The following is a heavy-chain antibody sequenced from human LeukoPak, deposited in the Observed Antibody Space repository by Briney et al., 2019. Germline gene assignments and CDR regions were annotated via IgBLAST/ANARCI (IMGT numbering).Heavy chain of an antibody. CDR3: ARGYSSSYRIDY. V-gene: IGHV3-74*01. J-gene: IGHJ4*02. CDR2: INTDGSSA. CDR1: GFTFSNYW. Sequence: PGGSLRLSCAASGFTFSNYWMHWVCQAPGKGLVWVSRINTDGSSATYADSVKGRFTISRDNAKNTLYLQMNSLSAEDTAVYYCARGYSSSYRIDYWGQGTLVTVSS. D-gene: IGHD6-6*01.